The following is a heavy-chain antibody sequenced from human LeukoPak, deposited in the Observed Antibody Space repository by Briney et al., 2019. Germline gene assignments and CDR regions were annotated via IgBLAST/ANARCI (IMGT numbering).Heavy chain of an antibody. J-gene: IGHJ4*02. CDR2: VSASGAGT. D-gene: IGHD6-13*01. CDR3: AKDLSLIAADYYFDY. CDR1: GFTFDSYA. Sequence: GGSLRLSCAASGFTFDSYAMTWVRQAPGEGLEWVSTVSASGAGTYFADSVKGRFTISRDNSKNTLYLQMNSLRAEDSAVYFCAKDLSLIAADYYFDYWGQGTLVTVSS. V-gene: IGHV3-23*01.